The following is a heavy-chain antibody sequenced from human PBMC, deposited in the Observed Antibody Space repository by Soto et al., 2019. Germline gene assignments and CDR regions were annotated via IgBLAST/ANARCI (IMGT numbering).Heavy chain of an antibody. Sequence: QVQLVQSGAEVKKPGASVKVSCKASGYTFTNYGINWVRQAPGQGLEWVGWINSYNGNTNYAQRLQGRVTMTTDTSTSTANMELRSLRSDDTAVYYCARGSSPVDFDYWCQGTLVTVSS. CDR3: ARGSSPVDFDY. V-gene: IGHV1-18*01. J-gene: IGHJ4*02. D-gene: IGHD6-13*01. CDR1: GYTFTNYG. CDR2: INSYNGNT.